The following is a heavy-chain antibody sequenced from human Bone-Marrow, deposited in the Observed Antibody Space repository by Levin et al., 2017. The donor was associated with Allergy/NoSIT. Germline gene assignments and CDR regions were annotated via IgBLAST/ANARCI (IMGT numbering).Heavy chain of an antibody. Sequence: GESLKISCKASGYTFTGYYIHWVRQAPGQGLEWMGWINPDSGGTNYAQKFHGRVTMTRDTSISTAYIEVTRLRFDDAAVYFCARMLTGTWEWFDPWGQGTLVTVS. CDR2: INPDSGGT. CDR1: GYTFTGYY. D-gene: IGHD1-7*01. V-gene: IGHV1-2*02. J-gene: IGHJ5*02. CDR3: ARMLTGTWEWFDP.